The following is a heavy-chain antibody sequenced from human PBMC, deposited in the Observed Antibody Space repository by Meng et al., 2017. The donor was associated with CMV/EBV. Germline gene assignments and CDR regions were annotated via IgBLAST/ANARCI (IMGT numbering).Heavy chain of an antibody. Sequence: GESLKISCAASGFTFSSYSMNWVRQAPGKGLEWVSSISSSSSYMYYADSVKGRFTISRDNAKNSLYLQMNSLRAEDTAVYYCSSNSIVVVPAAIPDDAFDIWGQGTMVTVSS. V-gene: IGHV3-21*01. J-gene: IGHJ3*02. CDR2: ISSSSSYM. CDR3: SSNSIVVVPAAIPDDAFDI. D-gene: IGHD2-2*02. CDR1: GFTFSSYS.